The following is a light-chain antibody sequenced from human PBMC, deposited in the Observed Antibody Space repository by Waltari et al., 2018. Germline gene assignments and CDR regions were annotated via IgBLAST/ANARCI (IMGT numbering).Light chain of an antibody. J-gene: IGLJ2*01. Sequence: HSALTQPASVSGSPGQSITISCTGTSSDVGGYTYVSWYQQYPGKAPKLMIYDVSKRPSGVSNRFSGSKSGNTASLTISGLQAEDEADYYCCSYAGSSTHVLFGGGTKLTVL. CDR1: SSDVGGYTY. CDR2: DVS. CDR3: CSYAGSSTHVL. V-gene: IGLV2-23*02.